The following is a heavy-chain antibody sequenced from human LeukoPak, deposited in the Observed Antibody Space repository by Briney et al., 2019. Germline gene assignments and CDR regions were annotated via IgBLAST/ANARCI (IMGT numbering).Heavy chain of an antibody. CDR2: ISSSSSYI. J-gene: IGHJ4*02. CDR1: GFTFSSYS. D-gene: IGHD6-6*01. V-gene: IGHV3-21*01. Sequence: GGSLRLSCAASGFTFSSYSMNWVRQASGKGLEWVSSISSSSSYIYYADSVKGRFTISRDNAKNSLYLQINSLTAEDTAVYYCARESFAARWDWGQGTLVTVSS. CDR3: ARESFAARWD.